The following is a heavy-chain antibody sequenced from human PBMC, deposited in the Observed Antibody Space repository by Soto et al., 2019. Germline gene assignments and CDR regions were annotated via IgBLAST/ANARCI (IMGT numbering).Heavy chain of an antibody. CDR3: ARVHLAIVRGVVWDD. J-gene: IGHJ4*02. CDR2: IYYSGST. V-gene: IGHV4-30-4*01. D-gene: IGHD3-10*01. CDR1: GGSISSGDYY. Sequence: QVQLQESGPGLVKPSQTLSLTCTVSGGSISSGDYYWSWIRQPPGKGLEWIGYIYYSGSTYYNPSLKRRVPRSVDTSKNQFSLKLSSVTAADTAVYYCARVHLAIVRGVVWDDWGQGTLVTVSS.